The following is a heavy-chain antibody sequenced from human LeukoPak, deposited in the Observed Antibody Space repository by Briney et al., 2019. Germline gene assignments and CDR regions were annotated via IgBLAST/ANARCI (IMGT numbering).Heavy chain of an antibody. D-gene: IGHD2-2*01. V-gene: IGHV4-59*01. CDR3: ASWYCSSTSCYDY. J-gene: IGHJ4*02. CDR1: GGSISSYY. CDR2: IYYSGST. Sequence: SETLSLTCTVSGGSISSYYWSWIRQPPGKGLEWIGYIYYSGSTNYNPSLKSRVTISVDTSKNQFSLKLSSVTAADTAVYYCASWYCSSTSCYDYSGQGTLVTVSS.